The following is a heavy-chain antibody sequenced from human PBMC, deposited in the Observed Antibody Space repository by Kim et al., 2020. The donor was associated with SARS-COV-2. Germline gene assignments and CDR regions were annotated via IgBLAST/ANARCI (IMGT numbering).Heavy chain of an antibody. Sequence: SVKVSCKASGGTFSSYAISWVRQAPGQGLEWMGGIIPIFGTANYAQKFQGRVTITADESTSTAYMELSSLRSEDTAVYYCARRVPITMIVGGYFDYWGQGTLVTVSS. D-gene: IGHD3-22*01. J-gene: IGHJ4*02. CDR1: GGTFSSYA. CDR3: ARRVPITMIVGGYFDY. CDR2: IIPIFGTA. V-gene: IGHV1-69*13.